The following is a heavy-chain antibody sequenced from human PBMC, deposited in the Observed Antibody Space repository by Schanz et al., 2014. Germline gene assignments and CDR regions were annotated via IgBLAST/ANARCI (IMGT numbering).Heavy chain of an antibody. CDR1: GGSISSGGSS. Sequence: QLQLQESGSGLVKPSQTLSLTCGVSGGSISSGGSSWNWIRLPPGKGLEWIGYIYHSGSPYYNPALTSRATISVDRSKNQCSLILNAVTAADTAVYYCARSPGDFPGWFDSWGQGTLVTVSS. D-gene: IGHD4-17*01. J-gene: IGHJ5*01. V-gene: IGHV4-30-2*01. CDR3: ARSPGDFPGWFDS. CDR2: IYHSGSP.